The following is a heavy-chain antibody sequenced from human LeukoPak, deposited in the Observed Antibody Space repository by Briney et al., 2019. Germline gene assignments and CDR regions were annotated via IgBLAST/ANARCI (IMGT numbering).Heavy chain of an antibody. CDR1: GGSISTFF. D-gene: IGHD3-22*01. CDR3: ARDLDHCDGSAGY. Sequence: SETLSLTCTVSGGSISTFFWSWIRQPPGKGLEWIGYVYYTGSTNYNPSLKSRVTISVDTSKNQFSLKVNSVTAADTAVYYCARDLDHCDGSAGYWGQGTLVTVSS. CDR2: VYYTGST. V-gene: IGHV4-59*01. J-gene: IGHJ4*02.